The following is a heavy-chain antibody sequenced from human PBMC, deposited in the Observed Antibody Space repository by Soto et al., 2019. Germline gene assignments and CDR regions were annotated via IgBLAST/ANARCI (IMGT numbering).Heavy chain of an antibody. Sequence: GQGLEWMGWINPNSGGTNYAQKFQGWVTMTRDTSISTAYMELSRLRSDDTAVYYCAREYYGSGSPFRPRSYYFDYWGQGTLVTVSS. CDR2: INPNSGGT. V-gene: IGHV1-2*04. D-gene: IGHD3-10*01. CDR3: AREYYGSGSPFRPRSYYFDY. J-gene: IGHJ4*02.